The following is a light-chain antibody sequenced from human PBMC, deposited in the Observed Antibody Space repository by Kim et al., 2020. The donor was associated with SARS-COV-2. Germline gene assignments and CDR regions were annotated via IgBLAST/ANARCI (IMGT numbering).Light chain of an antibody. CDR1: QSISSY. CDR2: AAA. CDR3: QQSYSTPPFT. J-gene: IGKJ3*01. Sequence: SEGDKVTTTCRASQSISSYLKWYQQKPGKAPKLLIYAAASLQSGVPSRFSGCGSGTDFTLTISSLQPEDFATYYCQQSYSTPPFTFGPGTKVDIK. V-gene: IGKV1-39*01.